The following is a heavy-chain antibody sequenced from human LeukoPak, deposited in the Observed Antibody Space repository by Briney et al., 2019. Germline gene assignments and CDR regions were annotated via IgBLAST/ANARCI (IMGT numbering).Heavy chain of an antibody. J-gene: IGHJ3*02. CDR2: IPYDGSNK. Sequence: GGSLRLSCAASGFTFSTYAMHWVRQAPGKGLEWVAVIPYDGSNKYYADSVKGRFTISRDNSKNTLYLQMNSLRDEDTALYYCARVREAGRLVVTAGGRGTFDIWGQGTMVTVSS. V-gene: IGHV3-30-3*01. CDR3: ARVREAGRLVVTAGGRGTFDI. CDR1: GFTFSTYA. D-gene: IGHD2-21*02.